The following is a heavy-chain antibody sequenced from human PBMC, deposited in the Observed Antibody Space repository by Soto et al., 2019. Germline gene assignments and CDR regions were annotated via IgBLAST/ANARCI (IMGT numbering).Heavy chain of an antibody. Sequence: QITLKESGPTLVRPTQTLTLTCTFSGFSLISSPEGVGWIRQTPGKALEWLALIYWDDDKRYRPSLKSRLTITQPRANNEVFPTLTTVNTADTATSDRAARAAAADSCDFDLWGRGTLITVSS. CDR1: GFSLISSPEG. D-gene: IGHD6-25*01. CDR2: IYWDDDK. V-gene: IGHV2-5*02. CDR3: AARAAAADSCDFDL. J-gene: IGHJ4*01.